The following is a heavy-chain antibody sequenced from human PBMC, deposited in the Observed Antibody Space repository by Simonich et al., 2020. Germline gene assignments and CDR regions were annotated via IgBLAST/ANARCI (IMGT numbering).Heavy chain of an antibody. J-gene: IGHJ4*02. V-gene: IGHV4-4*07. CDR2: NYTSGST. Sequence: QVQLQESGPGLVKPSETLSLTCTVSGGSISSYYWSWIRQPAGKGLEWIGRNYTSGSTNYNLSLKSRVTISVDKAKNQFSLKLSSVTAADTAVYYCARGAYSSSSGDYWGQGTLVTVSS. D-gene: IGHD6-6*01. CDR1: GGSISSYY. CDR3: ARGAYSSSSGDY.